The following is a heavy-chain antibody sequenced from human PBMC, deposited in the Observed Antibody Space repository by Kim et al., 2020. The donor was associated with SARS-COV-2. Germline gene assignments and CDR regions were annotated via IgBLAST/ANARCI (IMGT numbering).Heavy chain of an antibody. V-gene: IGHV1-18*01. D-gene: IGHD1-26*01. J-gene: IGHJ4*01. CDR2: TSTYNGDT. CDR3: ARVVGAYPKYYSDY. Sequence: ASVKVSCKTSGYAFTSYNIIWVRQAPGQGLDWMGWTSTYNGDTKSAQKVQGRVTMPTDTSTTTAYMDLRSLRSDDTAVYYCARVVGAYPKYYSDYWGHGTLVTVSS. CDR1: GYAFTSYN.